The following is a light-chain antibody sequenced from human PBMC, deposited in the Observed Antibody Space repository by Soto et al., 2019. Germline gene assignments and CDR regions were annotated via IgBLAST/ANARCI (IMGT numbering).Light chain of an antibody. J-gene: IGKJ1*01. V-gene: IGKV1-16*01. CDR2: AAS. CDR1: QGISNY. CDR3: QHYNSYSEA. Sequence: DIQMTQSPSSLSASVGDRVTITCRASQGISNYLAWYQQKPGKAPKLLIYAASTLQSGVPSRFSGSGSGTAVTITISSLQPDDCETYYCQHYNSYSEAFGQGTKVDIK.